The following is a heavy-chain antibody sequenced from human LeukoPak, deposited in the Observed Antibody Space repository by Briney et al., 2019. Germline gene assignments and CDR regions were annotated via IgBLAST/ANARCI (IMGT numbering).Heavy chain of an antibody. CDR3: TTAFWSGYYPTRPFDY. V-gene: IGHV3-15*01. D-gene: IGHD3-3*01. Sequence: GGSLRLSCAASGFTFSNAWMSWVRQAPGKGLEWVGRIKSKTDGGTTDYAAPVKGRFTISRDDSKNTLYLQMNSLKTEDTAVYYCTTAFWSGYYPTRPFDYWGQGTLVTVSS. CDR2: IKSKTDGGTT. CDR1: GFTFSNAW. J-gene: IGHJ4*02.